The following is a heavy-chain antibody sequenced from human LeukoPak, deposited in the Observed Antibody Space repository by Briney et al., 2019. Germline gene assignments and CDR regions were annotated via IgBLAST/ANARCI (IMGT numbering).Heavy chain of an antibody. V-gene: IGHV3-20*04. CDR1: GFTFDDYG. J-gene: IGHJ6*03. Sequence: TGGSLRLSCAASGFTFDDYGMSWVRPAPGKGLEWVSGINWNGGSTGYADSVKGRFTISRDNAKNSLYLQMNSLRAEDTALYYCAREGGIVGAIMGTYYYYMDVWGKGTTVTVSS. CDR2: INWNGGST. CDR3: AREGGIVGAIMGTYYYYMDV. D-gene: IGHD1-26*01.